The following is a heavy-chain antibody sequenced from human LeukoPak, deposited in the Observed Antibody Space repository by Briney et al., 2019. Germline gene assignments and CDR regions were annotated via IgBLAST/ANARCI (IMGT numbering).Heavy chain of an antibody. D-gene: IGHD1-26*01. CDR1: GFTFSSYT. V-gene: IGHV3-23*01. CDR3: ANWGEWELSGTFDC. J-gene: IGHJ4*02. CDR2: ISGSGGST. Sequence: GGSLRLSCAASGFTFSSYTMSWVRQAPGKGLEWVSAISGSGGSTYYADSVKGRFTISSDNSKNTLYLQMNSLSAEDTAEYYCANWGEWELSGTFDCWGQGTLVTVSS.